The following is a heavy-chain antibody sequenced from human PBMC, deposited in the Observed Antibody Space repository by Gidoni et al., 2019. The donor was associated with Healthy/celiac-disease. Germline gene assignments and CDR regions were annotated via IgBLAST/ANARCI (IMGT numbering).Heavy chain of an antibody. Sequence: EVQLVESGGGLVQPGGSLKLSCAASGFTFSGSAMHWVRQASGKGLEWVGRIRSKANSYATAYAASVKGRFTISRDDSKNTAYLQMNSLKTEDTAVYYCTTRGSADYWGQGTLVTVSS. CDR1: GFTFSGSA. D-gene: IGHD3-10*01. CDR3: TTRGSADY. J-gene: IGHJ4*02. V-gene: IGHV3-73*02. CDR2: IRSKANSYAT.